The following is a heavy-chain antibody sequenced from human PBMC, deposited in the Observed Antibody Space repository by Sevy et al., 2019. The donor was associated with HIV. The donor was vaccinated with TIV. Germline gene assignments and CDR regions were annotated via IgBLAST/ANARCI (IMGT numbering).Heavy chain of an antibody. D-gene: IGHD3-3*01. J-gene: IGHJ5*02. V-gene: IGHV3-15*01. CDR3: LSGFWSGYSHWFDP. CDR1: GFTFSNAW. Sequence: GGSLRLSCAASGFTFSNAWMSWVRQAPGKGLEWVGRIKSKTDGGTTDYAAPVKGRFTISRDESKNTLYLQMNSLKTEDTAVYYCLSGFWSGYSHWFDPWGQGTLVTVSS. CDR2: IKSKTDGGTT.